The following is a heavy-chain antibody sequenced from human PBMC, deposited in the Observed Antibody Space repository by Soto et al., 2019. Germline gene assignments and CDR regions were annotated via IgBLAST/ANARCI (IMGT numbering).Heavy chain of an antibody. CDR3: AKGGPGIAVAGTGYFQH. J-gene: IGHJ1*01. V-gene: IGHV3-23*01. CDR2: ISGSGDST. Sequence: EVQLLESGGGLVQPGGSLRLSCAASGFTFSSYAMSWVRQAPGKGLAWVSGISGSGDSTYYADSVKGRFTISRDNSKNTLYLPMNSLRAEDTAVYYCAKGGPGIAVAGTGYFQHWGQGTLVTVSS. D-gene: IGHD6-19*01. CDR1: GFTFSSYA.